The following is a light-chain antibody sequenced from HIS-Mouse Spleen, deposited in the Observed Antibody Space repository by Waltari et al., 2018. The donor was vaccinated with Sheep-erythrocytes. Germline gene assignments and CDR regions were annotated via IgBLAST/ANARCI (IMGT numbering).Light chain of an antibody. CDR3: QAWDSSTAV. Sequence: QSALTQPRSVSGSPGPSVPISCTGTSSHVGGYNYVSWYQQHPGKAPKPMIYDVSKRPSGIPERFSGSNSGNTATLTISGTQAMDEADYYCQAWDSSTAVFGGGTKLTVL. CDR1: SSHVGGYNY. CDR2: DVS. J-gene: IGLJ2*01. V-gene: IGLV2-11*01.